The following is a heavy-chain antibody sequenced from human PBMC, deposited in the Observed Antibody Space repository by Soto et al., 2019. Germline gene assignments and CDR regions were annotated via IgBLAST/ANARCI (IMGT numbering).Heavy chain of an antibody. CDR3: AGSYYYGMDV. D-gene: IGHD1-1*01. J-gene: IGHJ6*02. Sequence: SGGSLRLSRAASGFTFSSYSINWVRQAPGEGREGVSSISSSSNYIYYADSVKGRFTIFRDNAKNSLYLQMNSLRAEDTAVYYCAGSYYYGMDVWGQGTTVTVSS. CDR2: ISSSSNYI. V-gene: IGHV3-21*01. CDR1: GFTFSSYS.